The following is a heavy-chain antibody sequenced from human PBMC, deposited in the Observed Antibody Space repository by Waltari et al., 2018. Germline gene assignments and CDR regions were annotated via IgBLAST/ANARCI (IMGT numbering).Heavy chain of an antibody. V-gene: IGHV3-74*01. CDR3: ARTGAVGAPDY. J-gene: IGHJ4*02. CDR2: INSDGSST. Sequence: EVQLVESGGGLVQPGGSLRLSCAASGFTFSSYWMHWVRQAPGKGLVWVSRINSDGSSTSYADAVKGRFTISRDNAKNTLYLQMNSLRAEDTTVYYCARTGAVGAPDYWGQGTLVTVSS. D-gene: IGHD1-26*01. CDR1: GFTFSSYW.